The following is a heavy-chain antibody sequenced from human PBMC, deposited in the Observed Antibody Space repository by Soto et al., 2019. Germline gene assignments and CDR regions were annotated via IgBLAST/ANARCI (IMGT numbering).Heavy chain of an antibody. V-gene: IGHV4-59*01. Sequence: WETLSLTCTFSGGSIGSYHWSWVRQPPGKGLEWIASVYYTGTTNYSPSLGSRVTISIDAPENQISLKLTSVTAADTAFYYCARDTVLTGMFDLWGQGTLVTVSS. D-gene: IGHD4-17*01. CDR3: ARDTVLTGMFDL. CDR1: GGSIGSYH. J-gene: IGHJ5*02. CDR2: VYYTGTT.